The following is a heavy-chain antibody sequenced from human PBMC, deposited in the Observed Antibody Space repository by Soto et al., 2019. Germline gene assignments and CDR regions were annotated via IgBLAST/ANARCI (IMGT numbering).Heavy chain of an antibody. CDR2: IWYDGSNK. Sequence: QVQLVESGGGVVQPGRSLRLSCAASGFTFSSYGMHWVRQAPGKGLEWVAVIWYDGSNKYYADSVKGRFTISRDNSKNTLYLQMNRLRAEDTAVYFCAREAPGYGMDVWGQGTKVTGSS. J-gene: IGHJ6*02. CDR3: AREAPGYGMDV. CDR1: GFTFSSYG. V-gene: IGHV3-33*01.